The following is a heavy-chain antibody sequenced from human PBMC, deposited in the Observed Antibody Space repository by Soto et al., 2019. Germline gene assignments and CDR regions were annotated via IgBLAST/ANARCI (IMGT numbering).Heavy chain of an antibody. CDR3: VRDKPHNWFDP. J-gene: IGHJ5*02. CDR2: INNDGSDT. CDR1: GFTFSSYW. V-gene: IGHV3-74*01. Sequence: GGSLRLSCATSGFTFSSYWMHWVRQAPGKGLVWVSRINNDGSDTTYADSVKGRFTISRDNAKNTVYLQMNSLRAEDTTVYYCVRDKPHNWFDPWGQGTPVTVSS.